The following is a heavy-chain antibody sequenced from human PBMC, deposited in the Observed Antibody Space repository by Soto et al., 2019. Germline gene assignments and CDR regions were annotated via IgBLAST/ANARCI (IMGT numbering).Heavy chain of an antibody. Sequence: PSETLSLTCTVSGGSMISYYWSWIRQPPGRGLEWIGFIYYAGSTNYNPSLKSRVTISVDTSKNQFSLKLSSVTAADTAVYYCARGRGYSGYGRYYYYYGMDVWGQGTTVTVSS. V-gene: IGHV4-59*12. D-gene: IGHD5-12*01. CDR3: ARGRGYSGYGRYYYYYGMDV. J-gene: IGHJ6*02. CDR1: GGSMISYY. CDR2: IYYAGST.